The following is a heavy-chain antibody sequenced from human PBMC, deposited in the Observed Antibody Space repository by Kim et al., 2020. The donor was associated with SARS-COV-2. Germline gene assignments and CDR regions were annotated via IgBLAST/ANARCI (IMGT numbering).Heavy chain of an antibody. D-gene: IGHD5-18*01. CDR2: ISGSGGST. J-gene: IGHJ3*02. CDR3: AKGIGLYSYGVDAFDI. V-gene: IGHV3-23*01. CDR1: GFTFSSYA. Sequence: GGSLRLSCAASGFTFSSYAMSWVRQAPGKGLEWVSAISGSGGSTYYADSVKGRFTIPRDNSKNTLYLQMNSLRAEDTAVYYCAKGIGLYSYGVDAFDIWGQGTMVTVSS.